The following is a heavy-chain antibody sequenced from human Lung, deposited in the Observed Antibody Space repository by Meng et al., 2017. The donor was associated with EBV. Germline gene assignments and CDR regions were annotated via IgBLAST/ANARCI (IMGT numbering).Heavy chain of an antibody. J-gene: IGHJ4*02. V-gene: IGHV4-31*03. D-gene: IGHD4-11*01. Sequence: QWHLQEPGPGLVKPSPTLSLTCTVSGDSIRSGGYYWSWIRQHPGKGLEWIGYIYYSGNTYYNPSLKSRVTISIDTSKNQFSLKLSSVTAADTAVYYCAATVNDGYFDYWGQGTLVTVSS. CDR2: IYYSGNT. CDR1: GDSIRSGGYY. CDR3: AATVNDGYFDY.